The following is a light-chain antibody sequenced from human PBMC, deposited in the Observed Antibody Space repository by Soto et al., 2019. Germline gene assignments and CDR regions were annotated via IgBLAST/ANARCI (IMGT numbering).Light chain of an antibody. CDR2: EVS. J-gene: IGLJ1*01. CDR3: SSYTSSISYV. Sequence: QSALTQPASVSGSPGQSITISCTGTSSDVGGYNYVSWYQQHPGKAPKLMIYEVSNRPSGVSNRFSGSKSGNTASLNISGLQAEDEADYYCSSYTSSISYVFGTGTKVTVL. V-gene: IGLV2-14*01. CDR1: SSDVGGYNY.